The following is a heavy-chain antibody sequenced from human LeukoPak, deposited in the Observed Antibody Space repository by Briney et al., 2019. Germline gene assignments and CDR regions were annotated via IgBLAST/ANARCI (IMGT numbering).Heavy chain of an antibody. Sequence: ASVKVSCKASGYTFTSYYMHWVRQAPGQGLEWMGIINPSGGSTSYAQKFQGRVTMTRDTSTSTVYMELSSLRSEDTAVYYCARAVDILTGYVWYFDYWGQGTLVTVSS. V-gene: IGHV1-46*01. CDR3: ARAVDILTGYVWYFDY. J-gene: IGHJ4*02. CDR1: GYTFTSYY. D-gene: IGHD3-9*01. CDR2: INPSGGST.